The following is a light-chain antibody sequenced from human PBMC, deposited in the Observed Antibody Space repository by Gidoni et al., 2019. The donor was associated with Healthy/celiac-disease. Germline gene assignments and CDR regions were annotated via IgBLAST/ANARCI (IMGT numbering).Light chain of an antibody. V-gene: IGKV3-11*01. J-gene: IGKJ4*01. CDR1: QSVSSY. Sequence: EIVLKQSPATLYLPPEERATLSCSARQSVSSYLAWYQQKPGQAPRLLIYDASNRATGIPARFSGSGSGTDFTLTISSLEPEDFAVYYCQQRSNWPPVTFGGGTKVEIK. CDR3: QQRSNWPPVT. CDR2: DAS.